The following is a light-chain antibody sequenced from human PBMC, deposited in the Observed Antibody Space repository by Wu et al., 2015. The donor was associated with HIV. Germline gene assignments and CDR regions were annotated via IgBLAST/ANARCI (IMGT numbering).Light chain of an antibody. CDR1: ESISSY. CDR2: DAS. J-gene: IGKJ4*01. Sequence: EIVLTQSPATLSLSPGDRATLSCRASESISSYLGWYQQKFGQAPRLLIYDASSRATGISDRFTGSGSGTDFTLTISRLEPEDFAVYYCQQYGSSPVTFGGGTKVEIK. V-gene: IGKV3-20*01. CDR3: QQYGSSPVT.